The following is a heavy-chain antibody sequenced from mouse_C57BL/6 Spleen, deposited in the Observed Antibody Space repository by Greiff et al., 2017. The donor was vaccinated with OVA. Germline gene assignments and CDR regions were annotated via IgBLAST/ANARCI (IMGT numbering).Heavy chain of an antibody. CDR2: IYYSGTI. CDR3: ARDRSSYVYFDY. Sequence: EVQLQQSGPGLVKPSQTVFLTCTVTGISITTGNYRWSWIRQFPGNKLEWIGYIYYSGTITYTPSLTSRTTITRDTPKNQFFLEMNSLTAEDTATYYCARDRSSYVYFDYWGQGTTLTVSS. V-gene: IGHV3-5*01. J-gene: IGHJ2*01. CDR1: GISITTGNYR. D-gene: IGHD1-1*01.